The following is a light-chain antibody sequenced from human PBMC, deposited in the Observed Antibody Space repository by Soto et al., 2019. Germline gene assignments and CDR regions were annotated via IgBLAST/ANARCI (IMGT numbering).Light chain of an antibody. V-gene: IGLV2-8*01. Sequence: SVVPQPPSPSGSFWPAVPIPLTGNNSEVGGYNYVSWYQQHPGKAPKLMIYEVSERPSGVPDRFSGSKSGNTASLTVSGLQADDEADYYCSSYSGTNYHYVFGTGTKVTVL. CDR1: NSEVGGYNY. CDR2: EVS. CDR3: SSYSGTNYHYV. J-gene: IGLJ1*01.